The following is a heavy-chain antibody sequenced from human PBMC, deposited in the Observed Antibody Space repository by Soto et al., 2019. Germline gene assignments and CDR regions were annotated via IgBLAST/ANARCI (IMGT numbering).Heavy chain of an antibody. D-gene: IGHD6-19*01. CDR2: IYYSGST. J-gene: IGHJ6*02. V-gene: IGHV4-31*03. Sequence: SETLSLTCTVSGGSISSGGYYWSWIRQHPGKGLEWIGYIYYSGSTYYNPSLKSRVTISVDTSKNQFSLKLSSVTAADTAVYYCARDRLLRYSSGLGGYYYYGMDVWGQGTTVTVS. CDR3: ARDRLLRYSSGLGGYYYYGMDV. CDR1: GGSISSGGYY.